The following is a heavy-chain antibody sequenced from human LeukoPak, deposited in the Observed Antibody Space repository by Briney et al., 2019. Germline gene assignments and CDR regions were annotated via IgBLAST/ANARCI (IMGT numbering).Heavy chain of an antibody. V-gene: IGHV4-59*01. Sequence: PSETLSLTCNVSGGSMSSNHWSWIRQSPGKGLEWIGYIYYSGSTDYNPSLKSRVTISVDRSKNQFSLRLGSVTAADTAVYYCARGYNRQSNPFDYWGQGTLVTVSS. CDR2: IYYSGST. D-gene: IGHD1-1*01. CDR1: GGSMSSNH. CDR3: ARGYNRQSNPFDY. J-gene: IGHJ4*02.